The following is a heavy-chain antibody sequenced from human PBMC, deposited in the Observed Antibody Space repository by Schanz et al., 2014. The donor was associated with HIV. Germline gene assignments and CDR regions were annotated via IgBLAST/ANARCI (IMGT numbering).Heavy chain of an antibody. Sequence: VQLVESGGDLVQPGGSLRLSCAASGFTFSTYGMHWVRQAPGKGLEWVAVTWYDGTTKYYADSVKGRFTISRDNSKDTLYLQMNSLRAEDTAVYYCARDLVLGAGTTAMDVWGRGTTVTVSS. CDR1: GFTFSTYG. CDR2: TWYDGTTK. V-gene: IGHV3-33*01. D-gene: IGHD1-1*01. J-gene: IGHJ6*02. CDR3: ARDLVLGAGTTAMDV.